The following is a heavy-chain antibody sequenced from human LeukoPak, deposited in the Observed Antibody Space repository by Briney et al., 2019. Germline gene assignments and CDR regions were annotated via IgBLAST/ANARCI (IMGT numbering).Heavy chain of an antibody. J-gene: IGHJ4*02. D-gene: IGHD5-18*01. V-gene: IGHV1-69*13. Sequence: ASVKVSCKASGGTFSSYAISWVRQAPGQGLEWMGGIIPIFGTANYAQKFQGRVTITADESTSTAYMELSSLRSEDTAVYYCARSIPAGGYSYGPFGYWGQGTLVTVSS. CDR2: IIPIFGTA. CDR3: ARSIPAGGYSYGPFGY. CDR1: GGTFSSYA.